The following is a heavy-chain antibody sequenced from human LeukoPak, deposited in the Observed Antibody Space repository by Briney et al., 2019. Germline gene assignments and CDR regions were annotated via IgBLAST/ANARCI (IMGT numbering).Heavy chain of an antibody. CDR2: ISYDGSNK. CDR3: ASAITMIVVAPGY. D-gene: IGHD3-22*01. CDR1: GFTFSSYA. Sequence: GGSLRLSCAASGFTFSSYAMHWVRQAPGKGLEWGAVISYDGSNKYYADSVKGRFTISRDNSKNTLYLQMNSLRAEDTAVYYCASAITMIVVAPGYWGQGTLVTVSS. J-gene: IGHJ4*02. V-gene: IGHV3-30-3*01.